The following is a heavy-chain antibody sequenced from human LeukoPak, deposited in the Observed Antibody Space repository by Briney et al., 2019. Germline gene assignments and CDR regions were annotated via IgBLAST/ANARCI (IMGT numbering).Heavy chain of an antibody. D-gene: IGHD6-13*01. CDR3: AREDAGPAAGTTTHYYYMDV. Sequence: GGSLRLSCAASGFTFSNYWMHWVRQAPGKGLVWVSRISSGGSSTAYADSVKGRFTISRDNAKNTLYLQMNSLRADDTAVYYCAREDAGPAAGTTTHYYYMDVWGKGTTVTVSS. CDR2: ISSGGSST. J-gene: IGHJ6*03. CDR1: GFTFSNYW. V-gene: IGHV3-74*01.